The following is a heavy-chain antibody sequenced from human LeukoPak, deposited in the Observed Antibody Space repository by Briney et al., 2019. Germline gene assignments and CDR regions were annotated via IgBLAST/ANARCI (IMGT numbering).Heavy chain of an antibody. Sequence: PSETLSLTCTVSGGSISSYYWSWIRQPPGKGLEWIGYIYYSGSTNYNPSLKSRVTISVDTSKNQFSLKLSSVTAADTAVYYCARIRYSSGWYVRDYWGQGTLVTVSS. CDR1: GGSISSYY. V-gene: IGHV4-59*12. CDR2: IYYSGST. D-gene: IGHD6-19*01. J-gene: IGHJ4*02. CDR3: ARIRYSSGWYVRDY.